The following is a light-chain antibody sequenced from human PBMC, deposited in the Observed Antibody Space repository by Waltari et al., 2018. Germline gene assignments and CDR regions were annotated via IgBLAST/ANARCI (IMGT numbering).Light chain of an antibody. Sequence: ERVMMQSPATLSVSPGERATLSCRASQSFKNNLAWYQQKPGQAPSLLIYAGSTRATGVPARFSGSGSGTEFTLTISSLQSEDSAVYYCQQYDRWPPLTFGGGTKVEIK. CDR1: QSFKNN. V-gene: IGKV3-15*01. CDR2: AGS. CDR3: QQYDRWPPLT. J-gene: IGKJ4*01.